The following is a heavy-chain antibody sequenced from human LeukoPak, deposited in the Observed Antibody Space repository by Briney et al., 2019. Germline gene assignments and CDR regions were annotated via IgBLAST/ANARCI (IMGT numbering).Heavy chain of an antibody. Sequence: GGSLRLSCAASGFTFSSYWMSWVRQAPGKGLEWVANIKQGGSEKYYVDSVKGRFTISRDNAKNSLYLQMNSLRAEDTAVYYCARDTDWNYDYYYGMDVWGQGTTVTVSS. CDR2: IKQGGSEK. CDR1: GFTFSSYW. CDR3: ARDTDWNYDYYYGMDV. D-gene: IGHD1-1*01. J-gene: IGHJ6*02. V-gene: IGHV3-7*01.